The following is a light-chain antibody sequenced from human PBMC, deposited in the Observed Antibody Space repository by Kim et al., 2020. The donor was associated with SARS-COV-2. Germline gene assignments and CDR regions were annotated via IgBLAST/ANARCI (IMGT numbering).Light chain of an antibody. CDR2: GAS. J-gene: IGKJ1*01. Sequence: VCPGERATLSGRASQRGGSNLAWYQQTPGQPPRLLMYGASTRATGIAARFSGSGSGAEFTLTISSLQSEDFAVYYCQQYNNWPRTFGQGTKVDIK. CDR1: QRGGSN. V-gene: IGKV3-15*01. CDR3: QQYNNWPRT.